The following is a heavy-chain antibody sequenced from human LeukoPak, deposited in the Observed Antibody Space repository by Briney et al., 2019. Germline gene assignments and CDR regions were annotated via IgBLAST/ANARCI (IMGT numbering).Heavy chain of an antibody. V-gene: IGHV3-74*01. Sequence: GGSLRLSCAASGFTFSRYWMHWVRQAPGEGLVWVSRIDEHGTTIDYADSVRVRFTISRDNAKNTLYLHMNSLRAEDTAMYYCARDVGGAGSHWGQGSLVTVSS. J-gene: IGHJ4*02. D-gene: IGHD3-10*01. CDR3: ARDVGGAGSH. CDR2: IDEHGTTI. CDR1: GFTFSRYW.